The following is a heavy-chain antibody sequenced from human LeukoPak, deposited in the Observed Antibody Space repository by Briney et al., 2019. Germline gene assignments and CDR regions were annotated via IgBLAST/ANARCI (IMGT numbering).Heavy chain of an antibody. CDR3: ASQKAWYASSGYYDAFDI. CDR2: IRNKVNSYAT. V-gene: IGHV3-73*01. CDR1: AFTFSGST. Sequence: GGSLRLSCAASAFTFSGSTMHWVRQSTGKGLERIGRIRNKVNSYATAYAASVQGRFTISRDDSKNMAYLQMNSLKAEDTAVYYCASQKAWYASSGYYDAFDIWGQGTMVTVSP. J-gene: IGHJ3*02. D-gene: IGHD3-22*01.